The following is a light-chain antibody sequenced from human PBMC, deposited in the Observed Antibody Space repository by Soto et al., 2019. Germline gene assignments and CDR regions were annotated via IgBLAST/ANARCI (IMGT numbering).Light chain of an antibody. J-gene: IGKJ4*01. V-gene: IGKV1-33*01. CDR1: HDISNH. CDR2: DAS. CDR3: QQYVNALT. Sequence: DIQMTQSPSSLSASAGDRVTITCQASHDISNHLNWYQQKPGKAPKLLINDASNLETWVPSRFSGSGSGTDFTLTISSLQPEDIATYYCQQYVNALTFGGGTKVEIK.